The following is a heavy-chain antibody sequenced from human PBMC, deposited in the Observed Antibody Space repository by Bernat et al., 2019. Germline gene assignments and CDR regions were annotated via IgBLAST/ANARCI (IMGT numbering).Heavy chain of an antibody. CDR1: GFTFSSYA. CDR3: ARGLGYCSGGSCYDYYYDDGMDV. J-gene: IGHJ6*02. V-gene: IGHV3-30-3*01. D-gene: IGHD2-15*01. Sequence: AASGFTFSSYAMHWVRQAPGKGLEWVAVLSYYGSNKYYADSVKGRFTISRDNSKNTLYLQMNSLRAEDTAVYYLARGLGYCSGGSCYDYYYDDGMDVWGQGT. CDR2: LSYYGSNK.